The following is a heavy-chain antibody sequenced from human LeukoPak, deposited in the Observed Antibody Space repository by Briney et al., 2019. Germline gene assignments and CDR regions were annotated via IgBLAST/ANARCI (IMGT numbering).Heavy chain of an antibody. D-gene: IGHD6-6*01. CDR1: GDSVSSKSAA. J-gene: IGHJ3*02. CDR3: GARRAFDI. CDR2: TYYRSKWYD. V-gene: IGHV6-1*01. Sequence: SQTLSLTCAISGDSVSSKSAAWNWIRQSPSRGLEWLGRTYYRSKWYDDYAVSVKSRIIINADTSKNQFSLQLNSVTPEDTAVYYCGARRAFDIWGRGTMVTVSS.